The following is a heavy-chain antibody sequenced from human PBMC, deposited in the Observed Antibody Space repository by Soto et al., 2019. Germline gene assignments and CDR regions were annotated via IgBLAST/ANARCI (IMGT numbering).Heavy chain of an antibody. J-gene: IGHJ4*02. CDR2: ISSYGADT. CDR1: GFTFNSYA. V-gene: IGHV3-64D*06. Sequence: GWSLRLSCSASGFTFNSYAMHWVRQAPGKGLEFVSAISSYGADTYYADSVKGRSAISRDNSKNTLYLQMSSLRAEDTALYYCVKEGYMRSDWYGQFDYWGQGALVTVSS. D-gene: IGHD6-19*01. CDR3: VKEGYMRSDWYGQFDY.